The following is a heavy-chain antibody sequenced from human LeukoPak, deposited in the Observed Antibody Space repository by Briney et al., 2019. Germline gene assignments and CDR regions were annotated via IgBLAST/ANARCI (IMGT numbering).Heavy chain of an antibody. CDR2: ISYDGSNK. CDR1: GFTFSSYG. J-gene: IGHJ4*02. CDR3: AKGVDSSGWGVGY. Sequence: GGSLRLSCAASGFTFSSYGMHWVRQAPGKGLEWVAVISYDGSNKYYADSVKGRFTISRDNSKNTLYLQMNSLRAEDTAVYYCAKGVDSSGWGVGYWGQGTLVTVPS. D-gene: IGHD6-19*01. V-gene: IGHV3-30*18.